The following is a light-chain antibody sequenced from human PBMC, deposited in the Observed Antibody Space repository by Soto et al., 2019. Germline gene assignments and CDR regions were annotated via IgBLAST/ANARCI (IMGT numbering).Light chain of an antibody. CDR3: QQSYSTPVT. V-gene: IGKV1-39*01. CDR1: QSISSY. J-gene: IGKJ1*01. Sequence: DIPMTQSPSSLSASVGDRVTITCRASQSISSYLNWYQQKPGKAPKLLIYAASSLQSGGPSRFSGSGSGTDFTLTISSLQPEDFATYYCQQSYSTPVTFGQGTKVEIK. CDR2: AAS.